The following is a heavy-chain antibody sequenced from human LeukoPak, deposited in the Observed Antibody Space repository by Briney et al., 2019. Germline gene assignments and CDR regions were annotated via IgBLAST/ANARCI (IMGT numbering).Heavy chain of an antibody. V-gene: IGHV4-39*01. CDR2: SYHSGSS. D-gene: IGHD2-15*01. CDR1: GGSITSKTYY. Sequence: SETLSLTCTVSGGSITSKTYYWGWVRQPPGKGLELIGSSYHSGSSYYNPSLKNRVTIAVDTSRSQFSLKMTSVTAADTAVYYCASQGRYCSGGSCYSPHYFDYWGQGALVAVSS. J-gene: IGHJ4*02. CDR3: ASQGRYCSGGSCYSPHYFDY.